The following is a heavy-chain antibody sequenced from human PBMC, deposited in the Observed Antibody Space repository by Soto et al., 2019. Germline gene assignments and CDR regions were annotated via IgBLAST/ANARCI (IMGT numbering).Heavy chain of an antibody. CDR1: GFIFSDRY. V-gene: IGHV3-72*01. J-gene: IGHJ5*02. Sequence: GGSLRLSCAASGFIFSDRYMDWVRQTPGKGLEWLGRIRNRANSYSTEYAASVRGRFTISRDDSNNSLYLHMSSLKTEDTAVYYCATIDMVEKFDPRGQGTLVTVS. CDR3: ATIDMVEKFDP. CDR2: IRNRANSYST. D-gene: IGHD3-10*01.